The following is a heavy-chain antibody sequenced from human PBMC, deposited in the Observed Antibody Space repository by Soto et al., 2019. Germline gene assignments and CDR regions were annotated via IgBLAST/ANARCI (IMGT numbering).Heavy chain of an antibody. D-gene: IGHD2-2*01. V-gene: IGHV1-69*02. CDR3: ARAERGYCSSTSCYAFYYYYMDV. Sequence: ASVKVSCKASGGTFSSYTISWVRQAPGQGLEWMGRIIPILGIANYAQKFQGRVTITADKSTSTAYMELSSLRSEDTAVYYCARAERGYCSSTSCYAFYYYYMDVWGKGTTVTVSS. CDR1: GGTFSSYT. J-gene: IGHJ6*03. CDR2: IIPILGIA.